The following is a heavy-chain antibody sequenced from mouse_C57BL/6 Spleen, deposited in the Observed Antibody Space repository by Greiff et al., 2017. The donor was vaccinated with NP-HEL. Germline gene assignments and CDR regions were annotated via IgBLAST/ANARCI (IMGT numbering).Heavy chain of an antibody. CDR1: GYTFTSYD. D-gene: IGHD1-1*01. Sequence: VQLQQSGPELVKPGASVKLSCKASGYTFTSYDINWVKQRPGQGLEWIGWIYPRDGSTKYNEKFKGKATLTVDTSSSTAYMELHSLTSEDSAVYFCARRYYGSSYEDWYFDVWGTGTTVTVSS. V-gene: IGHV1-85*01. CDR2: IYPRDGST. CDR3: ARRYYGSSYEDWYFDV. J-gene: IGHJ1*03.